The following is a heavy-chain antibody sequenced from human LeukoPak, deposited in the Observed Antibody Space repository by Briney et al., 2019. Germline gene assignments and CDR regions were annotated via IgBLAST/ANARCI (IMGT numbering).Heavy chain of an antibody. D-gene: IGHD6-13*01. CDR2: INHSGST. J-gene: IGHJ6*02. CDR1: GGSFSGYY. V-gene: IGHV4-34*01. Sequence: PSETLSLTCAVYGGSFSGYYWSWIRQPPGKGLEWIGEINHSGSTNYNPSLKSRVTISVDTSKNQFSLKLSSVTAADAAVYYCAHSSSRYYYYGKDVEGQGKTTTVTS. CDR3: AHSSSRYYYYGKDV.